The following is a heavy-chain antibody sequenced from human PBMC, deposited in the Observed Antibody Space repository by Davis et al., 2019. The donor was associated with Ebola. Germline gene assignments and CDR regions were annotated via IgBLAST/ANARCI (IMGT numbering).Heavy chain of an antibody. D-gene: IGHD3-22*01. CDR2: ISAYNGNT. V-gene: IGHV1-18*04. J-gene: IGHJ4*02. Sequence: ASVKVSCKASGYTFTSYGISWVRQAPGQGLEWMGWISAYNGNTNYAQKLQGRVTMTTDTSTSTAYMELRSLRSDDTAVYYCARNYYDINGYYEGYNWGQGTLVTVSS. CDR1: GYTFTSYG. CDR3: ARNYYDINGYYEGYN.